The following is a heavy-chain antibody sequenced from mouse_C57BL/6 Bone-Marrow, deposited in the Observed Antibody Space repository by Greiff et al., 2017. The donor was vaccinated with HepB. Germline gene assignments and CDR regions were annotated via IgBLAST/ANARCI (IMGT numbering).Heavy chain of an antibody. CDR2: IRLKSDNYAT. J-gene: IGHJ3*01. CDR3: TGGSRLFAY. V-gene: IGHV6-3*01. CDR1: GFTFSNYW. D-gene: IGHD1-1*01. Sequence: DVKLVESGGGLVQPGGSMKLSCVASGFTFSNYWMNWVRQSPEKGLEWVAQIRLKSDNYATHYAESVKGRFTISRDDSKSSVDLQMNNLRSADTGIYYCTGGSRLFAYWGQGTLVTVSA.